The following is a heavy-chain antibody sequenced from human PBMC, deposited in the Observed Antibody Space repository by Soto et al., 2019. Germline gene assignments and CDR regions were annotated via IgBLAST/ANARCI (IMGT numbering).Heavy chain of an antibody. V-gene: IGHV4-4*02. D-gene: IGHD6-13*01. CDR2: VFHTGTT. J-gene: IGHJ4*02. CDR1: GDSVSSPYY. Sequence: QVQLQESGPGLVKPSGTLSLTCAVSGDSVSSPYYWCWVRQPPGKGREWSGEVFHTGTTSYNPSLRRRVTISMDKSNNQFSLDLTSVTAADTAVYYCARSAGWYAVHSWGPGTLVIVSS. CDR3: ARSAGWYAVHS.